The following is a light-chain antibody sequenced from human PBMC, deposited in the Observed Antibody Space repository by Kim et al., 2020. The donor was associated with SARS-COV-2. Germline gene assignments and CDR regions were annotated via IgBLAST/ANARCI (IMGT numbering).Light chain of an antibody. CDR2: VNGDGSH. J-gene: IGLJ3*02. V-gene: IGLV4-69*01. Sequence: ASVKLTGTLRHGHYNDASAGHQQQPGKGPRYLMKVNGDGSHSKGDGIPDRFSGSSSGAERYLTISSLQSDDEADYYCQTWGPGIRVFGGGTKVTVL. CDR3: QTWGPGIRV. CDR1: HGHYNDA.